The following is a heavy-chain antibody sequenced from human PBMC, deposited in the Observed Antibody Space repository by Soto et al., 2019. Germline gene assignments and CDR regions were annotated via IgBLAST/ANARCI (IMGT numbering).Heavy chain of an antibody. CDR1: GFTFSSYS. V-gene: IGHV3-21*01. D-gene: IGHD2-2*01. Sequence: GGSLRLSCAASGFTFSSYSMNWVRQAPGKGLEWVSSISSSSSYIYYADSVKGRFTISRDNAKNSLYLQMNSLRAEDTAVYYCARGGGSYCSSTSCKIKAHYYYYGMDVWGQGTTVTVSS. CDR2: ISSSSSYI. CDR3: ARGGGSYCSSTSCKIKAHYYYYGMDV. J-gene: IGHJ6*02.